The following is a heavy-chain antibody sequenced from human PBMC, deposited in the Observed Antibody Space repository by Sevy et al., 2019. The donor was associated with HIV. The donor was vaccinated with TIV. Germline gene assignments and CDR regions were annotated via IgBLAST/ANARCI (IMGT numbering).Heavy chain of an antibody. CDR1: GFTFSSYS. D-gene: IGHD2-8*01. CDR2: ISSSSSV. CDR3: ARDPRMYGDYLLAYFDY. Sequence: GGSLRLSCAASGFTFSSYSMNWVRQAPGKGLEWISYISSSSSVSYAASVMGRFTISRDNAKNSLYLQMNSLRAEDTAVYYCARDPRMYGDYLLAYFDYWGQGTLVTVSS. J-gene: IGHJ4*02. V-gene: IGHV3-48*01.